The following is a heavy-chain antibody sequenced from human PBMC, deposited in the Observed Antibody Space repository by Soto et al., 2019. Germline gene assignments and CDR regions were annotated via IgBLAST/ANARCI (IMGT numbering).Heavy chain of an antibody. CDR2: IIPIFGSE. CDR3: ASGRGYDNLDPFDI. D-gene: IGHD5-12*01. V-gene: IGHV1-69*01. Sequence: QVQLVQSGAEMKKPGSSVKVSCKTSGGTFNNYAISWVRQAPGQGLEWMGGIIPIFGSENYAQKFQVRVTITADESTSTAYMELSSRRSEDTAVYYCASGRGYDNLDPFDIWGQGTMVAVSS. J-gene: IGHJ3*02. CDR1: GGTFNNYA.